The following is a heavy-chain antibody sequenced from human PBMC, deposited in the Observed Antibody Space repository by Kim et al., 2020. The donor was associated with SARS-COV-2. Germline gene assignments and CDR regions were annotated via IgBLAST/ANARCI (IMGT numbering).Heavy chain of an antibody. CDR2: ISGNGGST. V-gene: IGHV3-23*01. J-gene: IGHJ4*02. D-gene: IGHD6-19*01. CDR3: TKQSISGWYSDY. Sequence: GGSLRLSCAASGFTFSSYAMSWVRQAPGKGLEWDSGISGNGGSTYYADNVKGRITSSRDNYKNTLYLQMNSLRTGDTAVYYCTKQSISGWYSDYWGQGTLVTVSS. CDR1: GFTFSSYA.